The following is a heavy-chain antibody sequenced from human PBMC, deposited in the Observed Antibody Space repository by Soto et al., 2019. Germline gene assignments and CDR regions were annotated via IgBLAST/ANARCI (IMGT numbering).Heavy chain of an antibody. V-gene: IGHV3-23*01. CDR2: ISGSGGST. J-gene: IGHJ4*02. D-gene: IGHD6-13*01. CDR1: GFTFSSYA. CDR3: AKDRWEDPGYSSPIDY. Sequence: HPGGSLRLSCAASGFTFSSYAMSWVRQAPGKGLEWVSAISGSGGSTYYADPVKGRFTISRDNSKNTLYLQMNSLRAEDTAVYYYAKDRWEDPGYSSPIDYWGQGTLVTVSS.